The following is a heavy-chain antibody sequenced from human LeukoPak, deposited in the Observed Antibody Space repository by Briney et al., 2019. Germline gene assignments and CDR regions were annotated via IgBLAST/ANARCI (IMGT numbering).Heavy chain of an antibody. CDR2: IYHSGGT. D-gene: IGHD3-22*01. CDR3: ARFYDSSGYYSGPHY. V-gene: IGHV4-38-2*02. J-gene: IGHJ4*02. CDR1: GYSISSGHY. Sequence: SETLSLTCTVSGYSISSGHYWGWIRQPPGKGLEWIGSIYHSGGTYHNPSLKSRVTISVDTSKNQFSLKLSSVTAADTAVYYCARFYDSSGYYSGPHYWGQGTLVTVSS.